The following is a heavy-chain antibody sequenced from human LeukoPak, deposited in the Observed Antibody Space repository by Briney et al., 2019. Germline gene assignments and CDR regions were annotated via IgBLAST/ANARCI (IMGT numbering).Heavy chain of an antibody. J-gene: IGHJ4*02. CDR2: INSDGSST. D-gene: IGHD6-13*01. CDR1: GFTFSSYW. CDR3: AXIETAAGIAFDY. Sequence: XAXXGFTFSSYWMHWVRQAPGKGLVWVSRINSDGSSTYYADSVKGRFTISKDNSKNTLYLQMNSLRAEDTAVYYCAXIETAAGIAFDYWGQGTLVTVSS. V-gene: IGHV3-74*01.